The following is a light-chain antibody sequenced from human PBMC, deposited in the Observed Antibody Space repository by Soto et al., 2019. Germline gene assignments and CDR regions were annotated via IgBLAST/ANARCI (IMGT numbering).Light chain of an antibody. CDR3: QQRSDWLPIT. J-gene: IGKJ5*01. V-gene: IGKV3-11*01. CDR1: QSVSES. CDR2: DVS. Sequence: EIVWTQSPRTLSLSPGEIATLSCRGSQSVSESLAWYQQKPGQAPRLLIYDVSYRATGIPVRFSGSGSGTDFTLTISSLEPEDFAVYYCQQRSDWLPITFGQGTRLEI.